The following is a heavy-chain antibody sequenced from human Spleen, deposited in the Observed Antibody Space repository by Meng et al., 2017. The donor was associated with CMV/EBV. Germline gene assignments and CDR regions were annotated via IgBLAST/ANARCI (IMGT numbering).Heavy chain of an antibody. Sequence: LSLPCTVSGGSVSSGSYYWSWIRQPPGKGLEWIGYIYYSGSTNYNPSLKSRVTISVDTSKNQFSLKLSSVTAADTAVYYCARLAADDYWGQGTLVTVSS. CDR1: GGSVSSGSYY. CDR2: IYYSGST. CDR3: ARLAADDY. J-gene: IGHJ4*02. V-gene: IGHV4-61*01. D-gene: IGHD6-13*01.